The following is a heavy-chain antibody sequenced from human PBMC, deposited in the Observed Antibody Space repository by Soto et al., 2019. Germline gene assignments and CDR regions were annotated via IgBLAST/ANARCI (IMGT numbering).Heavy chain of an antibody. V-gene: IGHV4-59*01. CDR3: ASGGVYPTPDLYYRIES. CDR2: IYYSGST. CDR1: GGSSSSYY. D-gene: IGHD2-8*02. J-gene: IGHJ6*03. Sequence: PSKTLYLTCTVSGGSSSSYYWSWIRQPPGKGLEWIGYIYYSGSTNYNPSLKSRVAISVDTSKNQFSLKLSSVTAADTAVYYFASGGVYPTPDLYYRIESWGKGST.